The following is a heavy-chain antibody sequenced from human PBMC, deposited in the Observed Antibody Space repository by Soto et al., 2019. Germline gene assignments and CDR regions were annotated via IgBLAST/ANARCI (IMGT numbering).Heavy chain of an antibody. D-gene: IGHD2-15*01. V-gene: IGHV3-13*01. CDR1: GFTFSSYD. Sequence: GGSLRLSCAASGFTFSSYDMHWVRQATGKGLEWVSAIGTAGDTYYPGSVKGRFTISRENAKNSLYLQMNSLRAGDTAVYYCARDRRYCSCGSCYRDAFDIWGQGTMVTVSS. CDR3: ARDRRYCSCGSCYRDAFDI. J-gene: IGHJ3*02. CDR2: IGTAGDT.